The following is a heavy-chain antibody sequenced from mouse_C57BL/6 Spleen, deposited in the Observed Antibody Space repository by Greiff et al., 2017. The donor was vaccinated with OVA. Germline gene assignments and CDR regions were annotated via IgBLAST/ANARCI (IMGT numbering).Heavy chain of an antibody. CDR2: IDPEDGET. CDR3: ARTSYYGSSYEDYFDY. J-gene: IGHJ2*01. V-gene: IGHV14-2*01. D-gene: IGHD1-1*01. CDR1: GFNIKDYY. Sequence: EVKLMESGAELVKPGASVKLSCTASGFNIKDYYMHWVKQRTEQGLEWIGRIDPEDGETKYAPKFQGKATITADTSSNTAYLQLSSLTSEDTAVYYCARTSYYGSSYEDYFDYWGKGTTLTVSS.